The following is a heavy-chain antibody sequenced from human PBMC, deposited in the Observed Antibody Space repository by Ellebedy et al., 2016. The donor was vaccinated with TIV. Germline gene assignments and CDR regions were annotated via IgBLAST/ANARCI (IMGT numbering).Heavy chain of an antibody. V-gene: IGHV3-48*01. CDR2: ISSSSSTI. Sequence: GGSLRLSXAASGFTFRSYSMNWVRQAPGKGLEWVSYISSSSSTIYYADSVKGRFTISRDNARNSLYLQMNSLRVEDTAVYYCARGQYSSGTNWFDPWGQGTLVTVSS. CDR3: ARGQYSSGTNWFDP. CDR1: GFTFRSYS. D-gene: IGHD6-19*01. J-gene: IGHJ5*02.